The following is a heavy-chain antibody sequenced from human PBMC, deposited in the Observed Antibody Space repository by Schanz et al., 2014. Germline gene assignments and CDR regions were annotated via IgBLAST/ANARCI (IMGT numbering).Heavy chain of an antibody. CDR2: IGGSDGNT. V-gene: IGHV1-18*01. CDR3: ARDRDQWDGNYLDY. D-gene: IGHD1-26*01. Sequence: QVQLVQSGGEVKTPGASVKVSCKASGYTFTRSGISWVRQAPGQGLEWMGWIGGSDGNTNFAQKFQGRVTMTTDTSASTVYMALRSLTSDDSAVYYCARDRDQWDGNYLDYWGQGTLVTVSS. J-gene: IGHJ4*02. CDR1: GYTFTRSG.